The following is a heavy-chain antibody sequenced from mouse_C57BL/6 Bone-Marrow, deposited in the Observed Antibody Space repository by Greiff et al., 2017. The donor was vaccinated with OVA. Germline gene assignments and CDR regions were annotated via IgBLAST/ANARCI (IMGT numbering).Heavy chain of an antibody. Sequence: DVQLQESGGGLVKPGGSLKLSCAASGFTFSSYAMSWVRQTPEKRLEWVATISDGGSYTYYPDNVKGRFTISRDNAKNNLYLQMSHLKSEDTAMYYCARDRGRVHFDYWGQGTTLTVSS. J-gene: IGHJ2*01. CDR1: GFTFSSYA. CDR2: ISDGGSYT. V-gene: IGHV5-4*01. CDR3: ARDRGRVHFDY.